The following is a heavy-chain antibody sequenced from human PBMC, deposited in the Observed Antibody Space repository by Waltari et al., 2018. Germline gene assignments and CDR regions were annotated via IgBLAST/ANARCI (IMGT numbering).Heavy chain of an antibody. CDR1: GFTFSSYW. J-gene: IGHJ4*02. CDR2: ISYDGSNK. D-gene: IGHD6-13*01. CDR3: ARAVGYSSSSAPFDY. Sequence: VQLVESGGGLVQPGGSLRLSCAASGFTFSSYWMSWVRQAPGKGLEWVAVISYDGSNKYYADSVKGRFTISRDNSKNTLYLQMNSLRAEDTAVYYCARAVGYSSSSAPFDYWGQGTLVTVSS. V-gene: IGHV3-30-3*01.